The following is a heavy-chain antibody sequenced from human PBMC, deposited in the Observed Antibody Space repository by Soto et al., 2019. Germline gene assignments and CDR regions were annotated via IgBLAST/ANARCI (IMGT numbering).Heavy chain of an antibody. Sequence: QVELVQSGVEVKKPGASVKVSCKASGYTFTNHGLSWVRQAPGQGLEWMGWISASNGATNYAQKFVGRVTVNTDTSTSICYMEVRSLNSEDAAVYYCARMVRGSKIDHYYYMDVGGKGTTVIVSS. V-gene: IGHV1-18*04. CDR3: ARMVRGSKIDHYYYMDV. D-gene: IGHD3-10*01. CDR2: ISASNGAT. J-gene: IGHJ6*03. CDR1: GYTFTNHG.